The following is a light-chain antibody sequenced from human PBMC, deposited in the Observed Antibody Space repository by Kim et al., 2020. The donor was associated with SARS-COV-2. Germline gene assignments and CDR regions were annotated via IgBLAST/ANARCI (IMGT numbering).Light chain of an antibody. CDR3: NSRDSSGNL. CDR1: SLRSYY. Sequence: SSELTQDPAVSVALGRTVRITCQGDSLRSYYASWYQQKPGQAPVLVIYGKNNRPSGIPDRFSGSSSGNTASLTITGAQAEDEADYYCNSRDSSGNLFGGGTQLTVL. J-gene: IGLJ3*02. V-gene: IGLV3-19*01. CDR2: GKN.